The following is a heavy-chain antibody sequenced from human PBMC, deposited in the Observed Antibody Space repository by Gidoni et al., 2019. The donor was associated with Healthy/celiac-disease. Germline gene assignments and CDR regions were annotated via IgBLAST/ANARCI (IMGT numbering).Heavy chain of an antibody. V-gene: IGHV3-15*01. D-gene: IGHD2-8*01. CDR3: TTDTQGVSLFDY. CDR2: IKSKTDGGTT. Sequence: EVQLVESGGGLVTPGGSLRLSCAASGFTFSNAWMSWVRQAPGKGLEWVGRIKSKTDGGTTDYAAPVKGRFTISRDDSKNTLYLQMNSLKTEDTAVYYCTTDTQGVSLFDYWGQGTLVTVSS. CDR1: GFTFSNAW. J-gene: IGHJ4*02.